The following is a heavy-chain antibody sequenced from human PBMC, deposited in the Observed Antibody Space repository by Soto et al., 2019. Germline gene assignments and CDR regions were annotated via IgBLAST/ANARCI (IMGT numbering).Heavy chain of an antibody. J-gene: IGHJ6*02. Sequence: GGSLRLSYAASGFTFSPYWMHWVRQAPGRGLVWVSRINPDGSSTDYADSVKGRFTISRDNAKNTLYLQMNSLRAEDTAVYYCGRGGSDSPRGMDVWGQGTTVTVSS. D-gene: IGHD6-19*01. CDR2: INPDGSST. V-gene: IGHV3-74*01. CDR1: GFTFSPYW. CDR3: GRGGSDSPRGMDV.